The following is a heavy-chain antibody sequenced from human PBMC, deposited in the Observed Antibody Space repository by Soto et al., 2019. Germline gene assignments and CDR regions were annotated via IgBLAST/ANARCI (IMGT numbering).Heavy chain of an antibody. Sequence: QVQLQESGPGLVKPSETLSLTYTVSGGSIISYYWSWIRQPPGKGLEWIGYIYYSGSTNYNPSLKSRVTISVDTSKNQFSLKLSSVTAADTAVYYCARDLRLDYWGQGTLVTVSS. V-gene: IGHV4-59*01. CDR3: ARDLRLDY. D-gene: IGHD4-17*01. CDR2: IYYSGST. CDR1: GGSIISYY. J-gene: IGHJ4*02.